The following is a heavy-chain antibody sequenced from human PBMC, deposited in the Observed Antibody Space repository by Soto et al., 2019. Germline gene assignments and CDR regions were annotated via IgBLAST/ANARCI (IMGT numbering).Heavy chain of an antibody. CDR2: IWYEGSET. J-gene: IGHJ4*02. Sequence: QVQLVESGGGMVHPGESLRLSCSASGFIFSGYAMHWVRQAPGKGREWVAMIWYEGSETYYADSVRGRFVISRDNSKDMVYLHMTSLRAEDTAVYYCARDGLARAIHFWGQGVPVTVSS. CDR3: ARDGLARAIHF. CDR1: GFIFSGYA. V-gene: IGHV3-33*01. D-gene: IGHD2-2*03.